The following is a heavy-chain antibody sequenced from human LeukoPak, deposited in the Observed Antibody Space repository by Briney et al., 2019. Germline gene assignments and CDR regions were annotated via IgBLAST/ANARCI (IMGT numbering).Heavy chain of an antibody. V-gene: IGHV3-30*18. CDR2: VSDDGNYK. CDR3: AKDRLRFLEWLSDFDY. Sequence: PGKSLRLSCTVSGFTFKRHGMHWVRQAPGKGLEWVAVVSDDGNYKYYAASLKGRFTISRDNSKNTVYLQMNSLRVEDTGLYYCAKDRLRFLEWLSDFDYWGQGTLVTVSS. J-gene: IGHJ4*02. CDR1: GFTFKRHG. D-gene: IGHD3-3*01.